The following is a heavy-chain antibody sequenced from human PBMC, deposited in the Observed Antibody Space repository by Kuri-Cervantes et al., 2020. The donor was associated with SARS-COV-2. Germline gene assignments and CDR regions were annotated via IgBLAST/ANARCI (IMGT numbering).Heavy chain of an antibody. V-gene: IGHV3-64D*06. Sequence: GESLKISCSASGFTFSSYAMHWVRQAPGKGLEYVSAISSNGGSTYYADSEKGRFTISRDNSKNTLYLQMSSLRAEDTAVYYCVKSSYGGSSSWPDYWGQGTLVTVSS. CDR1: GFTFSSYA. CDR3: VKSSYGGSSSWPDY. CDR2: ISSNGGST. D-gene: IGHD6-13*01. J-gene: IGHJ4*02.